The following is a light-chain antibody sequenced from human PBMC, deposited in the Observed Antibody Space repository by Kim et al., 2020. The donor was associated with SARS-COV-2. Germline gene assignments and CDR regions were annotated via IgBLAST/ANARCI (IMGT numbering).Light chain of an antibody. CDR2: WAT. CDR3: QQSYSSPWT. J-gene: IGKJ1*01. V-gene: IGKV4-1*01. CDR1: QSVLNSSTNKNY. Sequence: DIVMTQSPDSLTVSLGERATINCKSSQSVLNSSTNKNYLAWYQQKPGQPPKLLIYWATTRESGVPDRFSGSASGTDFTLTISSLQAEDVAVYYCQQSYSSPWTFGQGTKVDIK.